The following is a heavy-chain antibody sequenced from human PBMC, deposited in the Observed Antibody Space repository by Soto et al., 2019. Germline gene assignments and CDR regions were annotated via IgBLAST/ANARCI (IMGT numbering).Heavy chain of an antibody. J-gene: IGHJ4*02. CDR3: AKERYYGPGIYTQLDY. V-gene: IGHV3-30*18. CDR2: ISYDGSNK. Sequence: GGSLRLSCAASGFTFSSYGMHWVRQAPGKGLEWVAVISYDGSNKYYADSVKGRFTISRDNSKNTLYLQMNSLRAEDTAVYYCAKERYYGPGIYTQLDYGGQGTLVTVSS. CDR1: GFTFSSYG. D-gene: IGHD3-10*01.